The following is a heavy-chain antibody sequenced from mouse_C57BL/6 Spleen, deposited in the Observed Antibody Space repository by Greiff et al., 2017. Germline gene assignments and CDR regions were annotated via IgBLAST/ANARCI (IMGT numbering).Heavy chain of an antibody. V-gene: IGHV1-63*01. CDR2: IYPGGGYT. CDR1: GYTFTNYW. Sequence: VMLVEPGAELVRPGTSVKMSCKASGYTFTNYWIGWAKQRPGHGLEWIGDIYPGGGYTNYNEKFKGKATLTADKSSSTAYMQFSSLTSEDSAIYYCAITTALDGFAYWGQGTLVTVSA. J-gene: IGHJ3*01. CDR3: AITTALDGFAY. D-gene: IGHD1-2*01.